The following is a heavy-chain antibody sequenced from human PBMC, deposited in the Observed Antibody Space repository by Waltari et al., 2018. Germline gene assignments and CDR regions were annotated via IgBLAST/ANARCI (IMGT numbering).Heavy chain of an antibody. J-gene: IGHJ4*02. V-gene: IGHV4-39*01. CDR2: IYYSGST. D-gene: IGHD2-15*01. CDR3: AGRGDCSGGSCYSGNFDY. CDR1: GGSISSSSYY. Sequence: QLQLQESGPGLVKPSETLSLTCTVSGGSISSSSYYWGWIRPPPGKGLEWIGSIYYSGSTYYNPSLKSRVTISVDTSKNQFSLKLSSVTAADTAVYYCAGRGDCSGGSCYSGNFDYWGQGTLVTVSS.